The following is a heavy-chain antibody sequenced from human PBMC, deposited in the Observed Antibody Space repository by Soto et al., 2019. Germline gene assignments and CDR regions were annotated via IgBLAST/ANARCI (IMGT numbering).Heavy chain of an antibody. Sequence: PGGSLRLSCAASGFTFSSYAMSWVRQAPGKGLEWVSAISGSGGSTYYADSVKGRFTISRDNSKNTLYLQMNSLRAEDTAVYYCAKGLGSMVRGVIIFMSLYFDSWGQGTLVTSPQ. V-gene: IGHV3-23*01. CDR2: ISGSGGST. CDR3: AKGLGSMVRGVIIFMSLYFDS. J-gene: IGHJ4*02. D-gene: IGHD3-10*01. CDR1: GFTFSSYA.